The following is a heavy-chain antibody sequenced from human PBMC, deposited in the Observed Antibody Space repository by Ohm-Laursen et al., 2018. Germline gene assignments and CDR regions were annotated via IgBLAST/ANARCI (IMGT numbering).Heavy chain of an antibody. J-gene: IGHJ4*02. CDR3: VRWGQLGSFDY. V-gene: IGHV3-74*01. CDR2: VNGDGRST. CDR1: GFVSRYYC. Sequence: SLRLSCAAFGFVSRYYCMHWVRQAPAKGLVWVAHVNGDGRSTTYADSVKGRLTISRNNAKNTIYLKMSSLRSEDTSIYYCVRWGQLGSFDYWGQGTLVTVSS. D-gene: IGHD3-16*01.